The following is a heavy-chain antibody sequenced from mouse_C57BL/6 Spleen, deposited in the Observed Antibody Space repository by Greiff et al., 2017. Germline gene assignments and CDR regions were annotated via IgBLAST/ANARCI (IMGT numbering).Heavy chain of an antibody. Sequence: EVQLVESGGGLVKPGGSLKLSCAASGFTFSDYGMHWVRQAPEKGLEWVAYISSGSSTIYYADTVKGRFTISRANAKNTLFLQITSLRSEDTAMYYCARRSNYGDYYAMDYWGQGTSVTVSS. D-gene: IGHD2-5*01. J-gene: IGHJ4*01. CDR2: ISSGSSTI. V-gene: IGHV5-17*01. CDR3: ARRSNYGDYYAMDY. CDR1: GFTFSDYG.